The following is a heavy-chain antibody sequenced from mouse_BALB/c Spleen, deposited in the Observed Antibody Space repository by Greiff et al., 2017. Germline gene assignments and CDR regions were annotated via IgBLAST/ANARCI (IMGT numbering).Heavy chain of an antibody. CDR2: ISDGGSYT. D-gene: IGHD1-1*01. CDR3: ARDEGYYGSSPFAY. CDR1: GFTFSDYY. V-gene: IGHV5-4*02. Sequence: EVQGVESGGGLVKPGGSLKLSCAASGFTFSDYYMYWVRQTPEKRLEWVATISDGGSYTYYPDSVKGRFTISRDNAKNNLYLQMSSLKSEDTAMYYCARDEGYYGSSPFAYWGQGTLVTVSA. J-gene: IGHJ3*01.